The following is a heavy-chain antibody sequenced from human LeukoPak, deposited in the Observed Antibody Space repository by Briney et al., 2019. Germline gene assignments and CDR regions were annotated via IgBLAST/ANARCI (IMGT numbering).Heavy chain of an antibody. D-gene: IGHD3-10*01. CDR1: GFTFSSYA. V-gene: IGHV3-23*01. Sequence: PGGSLRLSCAASGFTFSSYAMTWVRQAPGKGLEWVSGISGSGGSTYYADSVKGRFTISRDNSKNTLYLQMNSLRAEDAALYYCAKVWEVRGEDWFDPWGQGTLVTVSS. J-gene: IGHJ5*02. CDR2: ISGSGGST. CDR3: AKVWEVRGEDWFDP.